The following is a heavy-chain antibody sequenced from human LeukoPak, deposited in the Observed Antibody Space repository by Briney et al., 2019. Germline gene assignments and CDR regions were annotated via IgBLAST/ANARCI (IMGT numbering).Heavy chain of an antibody. J-gene: IGHJ4*02. V-gene: IGHV4-39*01. Sequence: SETLSLTCTVSGGSISSSSYSWGWIRQPPGKGLEWIGSIYYSGSTYYNPSLKSRVTISVDTSKNQFSLKLSSVTAADTAVYYCARWNWFPDYWGQGTLVTVSS. CDR3: ARWNWFPDY. CDR2: IYYSGST. CDR1: GGSISSSSYS. D-gene: IGHD1-7*01.